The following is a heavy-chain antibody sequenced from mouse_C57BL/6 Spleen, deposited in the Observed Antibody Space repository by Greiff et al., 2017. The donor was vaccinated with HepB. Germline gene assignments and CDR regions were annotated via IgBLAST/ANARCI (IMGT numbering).Heavy chain of an antibody. Sequence: QVQLQQSGAELVRPGASVTLSCKASGYTFTDYEMHWVKQTPVHGLEWIGAIDPETGGTAYNQKFKGKAILTADKSSSTAYMELRSLTSEDSAVYYCTRPFTTVVPFDYWGQGTTLTVSS. CDR3: TRPFTTVVPFDY. V-gene: IGHV1-15*01. J-gene: IGHJ2*01. CDR2: IDPETGGT. CDR1: GYTFTDYE. D-gene: IGHD1-1*01.